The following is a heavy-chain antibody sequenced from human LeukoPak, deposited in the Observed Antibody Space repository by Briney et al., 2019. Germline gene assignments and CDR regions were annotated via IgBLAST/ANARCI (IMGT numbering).Heavy chain of an antibody. CDR1: GGSISSYY. CDR3: VTYYDFWSGAKTSRFDP. D-gene: IGHD3-3*01. V-gene: IGHV4-59*01. Sequence: SETLSLTCTVSGGSISSYYWSWIRQPPGKGLEWIGYIYYSGSTNYNPSLKSRVTISVDTSKNQFSLKLSSVTAADTAVYYCVTYYDFWSGAKTSRFDPWGQGTLVTVSS. CDR2: IYYSGST. J-gene: IGHJ5*02.